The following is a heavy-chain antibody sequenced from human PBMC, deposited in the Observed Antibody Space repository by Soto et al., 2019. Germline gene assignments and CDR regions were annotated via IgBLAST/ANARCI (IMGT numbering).Heavy chain of an antibody. CDR2: IKHSGST. V-gene: IGHV4-34*01. D-gene: IGHD3-10*01. J-gene: IGHJ4*02. Sequence: QVQLQQWGAGLLKPSETLSLTCAVYGGSVSGYYWSWIRQPPGKGLEWIGEIKHSGSTNYNPSLKSRVTISVDTSKNQFSLKLSSVTAADTAVFYCARGLCPRVRGVIGYWGQGTLVTVSS. CDR3: ARGLCPRVRGVIGY. CDR1: GGSVSGYY.